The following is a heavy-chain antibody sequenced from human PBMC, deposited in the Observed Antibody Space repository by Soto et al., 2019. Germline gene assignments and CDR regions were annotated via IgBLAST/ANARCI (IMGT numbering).Heavy chain of an antibody. CDR3: ARGEFRGYYDSSGYYY. D-gene: IGHD3-22*01. CDR2: INHSGST. CDR1: GGSFSGYY. Sequence: SETLSLTCAVYGGSFSGYYWSWIRQPPGKGLEWIGEINHSGSTNYNPSLKSRVTISVDTSKNQFSLKLSSVTAADTAVYYCARGEFRGYYDSSGYYYWGQGTLVTVSS. V-gene: IGHV4-34*01. J-gene: IGHJ4*02.